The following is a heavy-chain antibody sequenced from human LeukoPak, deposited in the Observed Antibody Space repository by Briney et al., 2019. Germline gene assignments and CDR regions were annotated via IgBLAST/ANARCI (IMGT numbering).Heavy chain of an antibody. J-gene: IGHJ4*02. CDR3: ARDHTAYYGDYVDGTFFDS. CDR2: IIPILGIA. Sequence: GASVKVSCKASGGTFSSYSISWVRQAPGQGLEWMGRIIPILGIANYAQMFQGRVTITADKSTTTAYMELSSLRSEDTAVYYCARDHTAYYGDYVDGTFFDSWGQGTLVTVSS. CDR1: GGTFSSYS. D-gene: IGHD4-17*01. V-gene: IGHV1-69*04.